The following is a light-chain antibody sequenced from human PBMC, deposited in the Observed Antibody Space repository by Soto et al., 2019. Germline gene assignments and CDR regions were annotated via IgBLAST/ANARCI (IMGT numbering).Light chain of an antibody. V-gene: IGKV3-15*01. Sequence: EIVMTQSPATLSVSPGERATLSCRASQSVSSYLAWFQQKPGQAPRLLIYDAPTRATGIPVRFSGSGSGTEFTLTISSLQSEDFGVYYCQQNKDWPGTFGQGTKVEIK. J-gene: IGKJ1*01. CDR1: QSVSSY. CDR2: DAP. CDR3: QQNKDWPGT.